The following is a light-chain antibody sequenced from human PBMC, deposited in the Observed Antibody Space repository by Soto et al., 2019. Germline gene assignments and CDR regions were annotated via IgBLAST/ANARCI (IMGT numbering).Light chain of an antibody. Sequence: EIVLTQSPATLSLSPGERATLSCRASQSVSSYLAWYQQKPGQAPRLLIYDASNRATSIPARFSGSGSGTDFILTISSLEPEDFAVYYCQQRSNWWTFGQGTKVDIK. V-gene: IGKV3-11*01. CDR3: QQRSNWWT. CDR1: QSVSSY. CDR2: DAS. J-gene: IGKJ1*01.